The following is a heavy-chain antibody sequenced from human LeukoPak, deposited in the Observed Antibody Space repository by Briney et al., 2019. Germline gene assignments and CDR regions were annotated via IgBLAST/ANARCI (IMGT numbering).Heavy chain of an antibody. CDR2: INSDGSTT. D-gene: IGHD1-26*01. Sequence: GGSLRLSCAASGFTFSSYWMHWVRQAPGKGLVWVSRINSDGSTTNYADSVKGRFTISRDNAKKTLYLQMSSLRAKDTAVYYCARGRGNYYYFDYWGQGTLVTVSS. J-gene: IGHJ4*02. CDR3: ARGRGNYYYFDY. V-gene: IGHV3-74*01. CDR1: GFTFSSYW.